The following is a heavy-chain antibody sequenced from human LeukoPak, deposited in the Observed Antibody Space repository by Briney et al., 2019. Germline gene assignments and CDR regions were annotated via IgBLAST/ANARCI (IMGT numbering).Heavy chain of an antibody. V-gene: IGHV4-30-4*08. Sequence: PSQTLSLTCTVSGGSISSGDHYWSWIRQPPGKGLEWIGYIYYSGSTYYNPSLKSRVTISVDTSKNQFSLKLSSVTAADTAVYYCARDLTPGWYFDLWGRGTLVTVSS. J-gene: IGHJ2*01. D-gene: IGHD4-23*01. CDR1: GGSISSGDHY. CDR3: ARDLTPGWYFDL. CDR2: IYYSGST.